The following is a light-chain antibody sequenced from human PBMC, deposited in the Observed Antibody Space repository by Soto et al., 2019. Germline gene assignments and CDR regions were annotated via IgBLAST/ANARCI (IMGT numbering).Light chain of an antibody. CDR3: SSYTSSSTPV. CDR2: DVS. V-gene: IGLV2-14*01. Sequence: QSALTQPASVSGSPGQSITISCTGTSSXVGGYNYVSWYQQHPGKAPKVMIYDVSNRPSGVSNRFSGSKSGNTASLTIXGXXXXXXXXXXCSSYTSSSTPVFGGGTKLTVL. J-gene: IGLJ2*01. CDR1: SSXVGGYNY.